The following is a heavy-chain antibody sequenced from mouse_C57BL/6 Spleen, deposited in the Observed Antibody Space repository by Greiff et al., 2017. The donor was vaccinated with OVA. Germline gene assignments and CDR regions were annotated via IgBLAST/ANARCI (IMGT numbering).Heavy chain of an antibody. V-gene: IGHV1-59*01. Sequence: VQLQQPGAELVRPGTSVMLSCKASGYTFTSYWMHWVKQRPGQGLEWIGVIDPSDSYTNYNQKFKGKATLTVDTSSSTAYMQLSSLTSEDSAVYYCARSDTTKGCDYWGQGTTLTVSS. D-gene: IGHD1-1*01. CDR1: GYTFTSYW. CDR2: IDPSDSYT. J-gene: IGHJ2*01. CDR3: ARSDTTKGCDY.